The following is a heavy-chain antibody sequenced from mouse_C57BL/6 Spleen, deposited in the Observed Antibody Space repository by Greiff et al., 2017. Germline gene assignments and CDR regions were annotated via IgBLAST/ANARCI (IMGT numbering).Heavy chain of an antibody. Sequence: QVHVKQSGAELARPGASVKLSCKASGYTFTSYGISWVKQRTGQGLEWIGEIYPRSGNTYYNEKFKGKATLTADKSSSTAYMELRSLTSEDSAVYFCARSGDDYDSYYFDYWGQGTTLTVSS. V-gene: IGHV1-81*01. CDR3: ARSGDDYDSYYFDY. J-gene: IGHJ2*01. CDR2: IYPRSGNT. D-gene: IGHD2-4*01. CDR1: GYTFTSYG.